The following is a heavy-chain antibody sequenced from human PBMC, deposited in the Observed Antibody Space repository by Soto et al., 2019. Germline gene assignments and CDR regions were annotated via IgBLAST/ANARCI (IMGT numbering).Heavy chain of an antibody. V-gene: IGHV4-31*03. D-gene: IGHD3-10*01. CDR1: GDSITSGGYY. Sequence: QVQLQESGPGLVKPSQTLSLTCTVSGDSITSGGYYWTWIRQHPGKGLEWIGYIYYSGVTYYNPSLKSRVTISVDSSKNQFSLKLSSVTAADTAVYYCARDLRGRGSGRFDPWGRGTLVTVSS. CDR3: ARDLRGRGSGRFDP. CDR2: IYYSGVT. J-gene: IGHJ5*02.